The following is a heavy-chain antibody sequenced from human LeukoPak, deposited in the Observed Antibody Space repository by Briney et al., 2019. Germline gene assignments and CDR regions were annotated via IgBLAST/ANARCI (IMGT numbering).Heavy chain of an antibody. J-gene: IGHJ5*02. Sequence: PSETLSLTCTVSGGSISSSYWNWIRQPAGKGLEWIGRIHISGNTNYNPSLKSRLTTSVDTSKNQFSLELSSVTAADTAVYYCARGTVALDPWGQGTLVIVSS. CDR1: GGSISSSY. V-gene: IGHV4-4*07. D-gene: IGHD4-23*01. CDR3: ARGTVALDP. CDR2: IHISGNT.